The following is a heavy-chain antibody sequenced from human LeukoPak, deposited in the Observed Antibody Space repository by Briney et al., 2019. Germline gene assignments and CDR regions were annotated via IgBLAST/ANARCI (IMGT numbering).Heavy chain of an antibody. J-gene: IGHJ6*03. Sequence: GGSLRLSCVASGFTFSTYGMSWVRQAPGKAMEWVSSITRSGTYIFYADSVKGRFTISRDNSKNSLYLQMDSLGPEDTAVYYCARDPYSGSYGNEYYYYMDVWGKGTTVTISS. V-gene: IGHV3-21*01. CDR2: ITRSGTYI. CDR3: ARDPYSGSYGNEYYYYMDV. D-gene: IGHD1-26*01. CDR1: GFTFSTYG.